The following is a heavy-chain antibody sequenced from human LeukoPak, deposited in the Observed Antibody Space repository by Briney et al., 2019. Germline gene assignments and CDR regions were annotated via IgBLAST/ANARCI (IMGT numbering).Heavy chain of an antibody. Sequence: SETLSLTCSVSGGSVGSFSIYYWSWVRQPAGKGLEWIGRIYTGGSTSTSYNPSLKSRVSISVDKSKNHFSLTLRSVTASDTAVYYCAMYNYDTSGFDYWGQGTRVTVSS. J-gene: IGHJ4*02. CDR3: AMYNYDTSGFDY. V-gene: IGHV4-4*07. CDR2: IYTGGST. D-gene: IGHD3-22*01. CDR1: GGSVGSFSIYY.